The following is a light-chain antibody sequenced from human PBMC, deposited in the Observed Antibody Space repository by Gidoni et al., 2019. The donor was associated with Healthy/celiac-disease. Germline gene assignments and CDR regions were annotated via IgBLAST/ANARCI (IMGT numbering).Light chain of an antibody. CDR2: EVS. CDR1: SSDVGGYHY. Sequence: QSALTQPASVSGSPGGSITISCTGTSSDVGGYHYVSWYQQHPGKAPKLMIYEVSKRPSGVSNRFSGSKSGNTASLTISVLQAEDDADYYCSSYTSSSTVVFGGWTKLTVL. V-gene: IGLV2-14*01. J-gene: IGLJ2*01. CDR3: SSYTSSSTVV.